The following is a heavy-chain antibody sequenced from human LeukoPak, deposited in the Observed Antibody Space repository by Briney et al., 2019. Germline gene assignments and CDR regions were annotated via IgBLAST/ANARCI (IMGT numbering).Heavy chain of an antibody. J-gene: IGHJ4*02. CDR3: AKGGGYYDSSGYRAFDY. D-gene: IGHD3-22*01. V-gene: IGHV3-23*01. CDR2: ISGSGGST. CDR1: GFTFSSYA. Sequence: GGSLRLSCAASGFTFSSYAMSWVRQAPGKGLEWVSAISGSGGSTYYADSVKGRFTISRDDSKNTLYLQMNSLRAEDTAVYYCAKGGGYYDSSGYRAFDYWGQGTLVTVSS.